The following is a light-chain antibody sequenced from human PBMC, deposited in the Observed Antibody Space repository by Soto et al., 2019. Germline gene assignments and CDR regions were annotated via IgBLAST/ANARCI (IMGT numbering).Light chain of an antibody. J-gene: IGKJ1*01. CDR3: QQYNSYSKT. Sequence: IHMTQSPSTLSGSVGDRVTITCRASQTISSWLAWYQQKPGKAPKLLIYKASTLKSGVPSRFSGSGSGTEFTLTISSLQPDDSASYYCQQYNSYSKTFGQGTKVDIK. CDR1: QTISSW. CDR2: KAS. V-gene: IGKV1-5*03.